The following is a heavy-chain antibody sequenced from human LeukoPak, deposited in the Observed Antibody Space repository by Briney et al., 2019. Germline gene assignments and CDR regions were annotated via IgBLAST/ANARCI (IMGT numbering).Heavy chain of an antibody. Sequence: GGSLRLSCAASGFTLSSYWMHWVRQAPGEGLVWVSRINSDGSNINYADSVKGRFTISRDNAKNTLYLQMNSLRVEDTAVYYCVRGFDGTNAFDLWGQGTMVTVSS. V-gene: IGHV3-74*01. CDR1: GFTLSSYW. D-gene: IGHD3-9*01. CDR2: INSDGSNI. J-gene: IGHJ3*01. CDR3: VRGFDGTNAFDL.